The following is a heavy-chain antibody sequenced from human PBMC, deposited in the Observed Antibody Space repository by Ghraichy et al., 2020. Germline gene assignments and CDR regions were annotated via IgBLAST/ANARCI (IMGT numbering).Heavy chain of an antibody. CDR3: ARGGLYCTNGVCYQPLGY. CDR1: GGTFSSYA. Sequence: SVKVSCKASGGTFSSYAISWVRQAPGQGLEWMGGIIPIFGTANYAQKFQGRVTITADESTSTAYMELSSLRSEDTAVYYCARGGLYCTNGVCYQPLGYWGQGTLVTVSS. CDR2: IIPIFGTA. V-gene: IGHV1-69*13. D-gene: IGHD2-8*01. J-gene: IGHJ4*02.